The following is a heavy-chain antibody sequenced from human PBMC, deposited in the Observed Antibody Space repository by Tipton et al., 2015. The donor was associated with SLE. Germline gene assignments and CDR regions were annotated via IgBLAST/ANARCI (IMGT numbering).Heavy chain of an antibody. V-gene: IGHV4-39*01. CDR3: ARQNMVATRGAFDS. Sequence: TLSLTCTVSGGSISSTTYYWGWIRQPPGKGLEWIGIIYYSGSSYCNPSLKSRVTISVDTSKNQFSLRLNSVTAADTAVYYYARQNMVATRGAFDSWGQGTMVTVSS. J-gene: IGHJ3*02. CDR1: GGSISSTTYY. CDR2: IYYSGSS. D-gene: IGHD5-12*01.